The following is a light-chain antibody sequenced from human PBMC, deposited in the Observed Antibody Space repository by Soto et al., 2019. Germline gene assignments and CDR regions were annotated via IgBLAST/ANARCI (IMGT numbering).Light chain of an antibody. V-gene: IGKV1-5*01. CDR2: DAS. CDR3: EPEIGNS. J-gene: IGKJ2*01. CDR1: QSISSG. Sequence: GDRVNITCRGSQSISSGLAWYQQKPGKAPKLLIYDASSLESGVPSRFSGSGSGTEFTLTVSILQPDDLATYYWEPEIGNSFGQEPKVDIK.